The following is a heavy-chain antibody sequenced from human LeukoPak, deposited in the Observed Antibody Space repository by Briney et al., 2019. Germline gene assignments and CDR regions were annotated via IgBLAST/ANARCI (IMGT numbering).Heavy chain of an antibody. J-gene: IGHJ5*02. V-gene: IGHV3-23*01. CDR1: GFTFSSDA. CDR2: ISGTDGSI. D-gene: IGHD2-15*01. Sequence: GGSLRLSCAASGFTFSSDAMSWGRQAPGEGQEWVSGISGTDGSIYYADSVKGRFTISRDNTKNTLYMQMNSLRAEDTAVYHCAKRPPGYCSGGSCYSWFDPWGQGTLVTVSS. CDR3: AKRPPGYCSGGSCYSWFDP.